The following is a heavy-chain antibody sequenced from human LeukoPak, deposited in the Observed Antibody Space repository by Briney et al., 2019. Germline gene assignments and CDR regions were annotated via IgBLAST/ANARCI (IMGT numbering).Heavy chain of an antibody. V-gene: IGHV1-2*02. D-gene: IGHD6-13*01. CDR2: INPNSGGT. Sequence: GASVKVSCKASGYTFTGYYMHWVRQAPGQGLEWIGWINPNSGGTNYAQKFQGRVTMTRDTSISTAYMELSRLRSDDTAVYYCARGSSSSWSHFDYWGQGTLVTVSS. CDR3: ARGSSSSWSHFDY. CDR1: GYTFTGYY. J-gene: IGHJ4*02.